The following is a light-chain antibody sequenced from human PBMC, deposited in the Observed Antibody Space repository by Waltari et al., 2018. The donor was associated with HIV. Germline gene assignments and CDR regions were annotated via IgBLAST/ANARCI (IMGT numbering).Light chain of an antibody. J-gene: IGLJ1*01. CDR2: DVN. CDR1: SSDVGGYNY. V-gene: IGLV2-11*01. CDR3: CSYGGFYTLSV. Sequence: QSALTQPRSVSGSPGQSVTISCTGTSSDVGGYNYVSWYLQHPGKAPKLMIYDVNKRPSGVPDRFSGSKSGDTASLTISGLQAEDEADYFCCSYGGFYTLSVFGTGTKVTVL.